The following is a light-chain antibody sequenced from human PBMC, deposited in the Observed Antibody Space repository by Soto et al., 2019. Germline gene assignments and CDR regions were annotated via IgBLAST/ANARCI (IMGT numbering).Light chain of an antibody. CDR3: NSYTSSSTHV. CDR2: DVS. CDR1: SSDVGGYDY. J-gene: IGLJ1*01. Sequence: QSVLTQPASVSGSPGQSITISCTGTSSDVGGYDYVSWFQQHPGQAHKRVIYDVSHRPSGVSIRFSGSKSGKTASLTISGLQAEDEADYYCNSYTSSSTHVFGTGTKLTVL. V-gene: IGLV2-14*01.